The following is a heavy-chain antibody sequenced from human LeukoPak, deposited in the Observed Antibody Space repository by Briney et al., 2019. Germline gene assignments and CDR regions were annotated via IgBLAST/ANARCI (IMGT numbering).Heavy chain of an antibody. Sequence: GGSLRLSCAASGFTFSSYAMHWVRQAPGKGLEWVAVISYDGSSKNYADSVKGRFTISRDNSENTLYLQMSSLKTDDSAVYYCARNPAAWFGELSSWFDPWGQGTLVTVSS. V-gene: IGHV3-30-3*01. J-gene: IGHJ5*02. D-gene: IGHD3-10*01. CDR1: GFTFSSYA. CDR3: ARNPAAWFGELSSWFDP. CDR2: ISYDGSSK.